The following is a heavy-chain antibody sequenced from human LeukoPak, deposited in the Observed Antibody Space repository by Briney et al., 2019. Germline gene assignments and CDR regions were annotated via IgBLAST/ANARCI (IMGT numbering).Heavy chain of an antibody. CDR3: ARDPARLLELTPGENWFDP. Sequence: ASVKVSCKASGYTFTSYGISWVRQAPGQGLEWMGWISAYNGNTNYAQKLQGRVTMTTDTSTSTAYMELRSLRSDDTAVYYCARDPARLLELTPGENWFDPWGQGTLVTVSS. CDR2: ISAYNGNT. D-gene: IGHD1-7*01. CDR1: GYTFTSYG. V-gene: IGHV1-18*01. J-gene: IGHJ5*02.